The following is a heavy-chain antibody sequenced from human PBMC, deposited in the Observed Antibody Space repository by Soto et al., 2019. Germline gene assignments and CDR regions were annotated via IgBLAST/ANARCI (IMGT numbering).Heavy chain of an antibody. CDR2: ISSTGNTI. V-gene: IGHV3-48*03. CDR3: GKGQASIAVDWFDP. CDR1: GFIFRSYE. J-gene: IGHJ5*02. Sequence: EVQLVESGGGLVQPGGSLRLSCTAAGFIFRSYEMNWVRQAPGKGLEWISYISSTGNTIYYADSVKGRFIISRDNAKKSLFLQMDSLRGEDTAVYYCGKGQASIAVDWFDPWGQGTLVTVSS. D-gene: IGHD6-19*01.